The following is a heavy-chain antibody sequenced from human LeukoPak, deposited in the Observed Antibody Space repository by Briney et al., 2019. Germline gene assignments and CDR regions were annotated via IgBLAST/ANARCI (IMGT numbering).Heavy chain of an antibody. D-gene: IGHD2-21*01. CDR3: AKARSTATDSYDF. CDR1: GFTFSSYG. V-gene: IGHV3-30*18. Sequence: GGSLRLSCAASGFTFSSYGMHWVRQAPGKGLEWVAVISYDGSNKYYADSVRGRFTISRDNSKNTLYLQMNSLRAEDTAVYYCAKARSTATDSYDFWGQGTLVTVCS. J-gene: IGHJ4*02. CDR2: ISYDGSNK.